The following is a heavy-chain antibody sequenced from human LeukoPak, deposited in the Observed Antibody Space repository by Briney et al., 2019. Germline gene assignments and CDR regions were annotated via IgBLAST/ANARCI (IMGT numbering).Heavy chain of an antibody. V-gene: IGHV3-23*01. D-gene: IGHD3-3*01. J-gene: IGHJ4*02. CDR2: ITSGTRT. Sequence: GGSLRLSCAASGFTFNTYSMNWVRQAPGKGLEWVSGITSGTRTYYADSVKGRFAISRDNSKNTMYLQMNSLRAEDTAVYYCAKGAYYGDWGQGTLVTVSS. CDR3: AKGAYYGD. CDR1: GFTFNTYS.